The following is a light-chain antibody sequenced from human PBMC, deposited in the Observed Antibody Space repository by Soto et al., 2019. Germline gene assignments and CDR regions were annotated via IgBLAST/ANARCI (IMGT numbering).Light chain of an antibody. V-gene: IGKV1-9*01. Sequence: DIQLTQSPSFLSASVGDRVTITCRASQDIRSYLAWYQQRPGKAPELLIYGASTLRPGGASRFSGSGSGTEFTLTISSLQPEDVATYFCQQLNTFPPFFTFGPGTKVDIK. CDR1: QDIRSY. J-gene: IGKJ3*01. CDR2: GAS. CDR3: QQLNTFPPFFT.